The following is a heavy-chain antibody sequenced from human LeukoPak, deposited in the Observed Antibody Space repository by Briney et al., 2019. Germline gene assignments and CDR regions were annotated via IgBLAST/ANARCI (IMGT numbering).Heavy chain of an antibody. J-gene: IGHJ3*02. CDR3: ARADSSSWPDDAFDI. V-gene: IGHV3-21*01. Sequence: GGSLRLSCAASGFTFSSYYMKWVRQAPGKGLEWVSSISTSRSYIYYADSLKGRFTISRDNAKNSLYLQMNSLRAEDTAVYYCARADSSSWPDDAFDIWGQGTMVTVSS. CDR1: GFTFSSYY. D-gene: IGHD6-13*01. CDR2: ISTSRSYI.